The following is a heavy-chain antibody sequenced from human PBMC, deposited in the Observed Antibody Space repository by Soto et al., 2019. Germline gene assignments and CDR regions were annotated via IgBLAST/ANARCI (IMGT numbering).Heavy chain of an antibody. V-gene: IGHV4-34*01. D-gene: IGHD6-6*01. CDR3: ERGGYSSSSPY. CDR1: GGSFSGYY. CDR2: VKHSGST. Sequence: QVQLQQWGAGLLKPSETLSLTCAVYGGSFSGYYWSWIRQPPGKGLECIGEVKHSGSTNYNPTLKSRVTISVDTCENQFALKLSSVTAADAAVYCCERGGYSSSSPYWGEGTLVTVSS. J-gene: IGHJ4*02.